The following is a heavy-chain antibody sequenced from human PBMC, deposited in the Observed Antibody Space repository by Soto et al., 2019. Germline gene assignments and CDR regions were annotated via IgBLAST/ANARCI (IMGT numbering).Heavy chain of an antibody. V-gene: IGHV3-53*01. CDR3: ARETPGYYDSSGYLDY. CDR1: GFTVSSNY. Sequence: PGGSLRLSCAASGFTVSSNYMSWVRQAPGKGLEWVSVIYSGGSTYYADSVKGRFTISRDNSKNTLYLQMNSLRAEDTAVYYCARETPGYYDSSGYLDYWGQGTLVTVSS. CDR2: IYSGGST. D-gene: IGHD3-22*01. J-gene: IGHJ4*02.